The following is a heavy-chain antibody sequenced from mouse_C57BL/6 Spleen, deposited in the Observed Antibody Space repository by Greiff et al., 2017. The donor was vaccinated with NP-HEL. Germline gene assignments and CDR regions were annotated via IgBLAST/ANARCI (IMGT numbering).Heavy chain of an antibody. Sequence: VQLQQSGAELVRPGASVTLSCKASGYTFTDYEMHWVKQTPVHGLEWIGAIDPETGGTAYNQKFKGKAILTADKSSSTAYMELRSLTSEDSAVYYCTRSGTVVAHWYFDVWGTGTTVTVSS. CDR1: GYTFTDYE. CDR3: TRSGTVVAHWYFDV. CDR2: IDPETGGT. J-gene: IGHJ1*03. D-gene: IGHD1-1*01. V-gene: IGHV1-15*01.